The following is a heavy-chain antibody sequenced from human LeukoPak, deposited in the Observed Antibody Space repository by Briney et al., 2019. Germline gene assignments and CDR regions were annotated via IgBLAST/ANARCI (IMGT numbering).Heavy chain of an antibody. CDR3: ATGPPIVVVTNYYYGMDV. J-gene: IGHJ6*02. CDR2: FDPEDGET. D-gene: IGHD3-22*01. Sequence: ASVTVSCKVSGYTLTELSMHWVRQAPGKGLEWMGGFDPEDGETIYAQKFQGRVTMTEDTSTDTAYMELSSLRSEDTAVYYCATGPPIVVVTNYYYGMDVWGQGTTVTVAS. V-gene: IGHV1-24*01. CDR1: GYTLTELS.